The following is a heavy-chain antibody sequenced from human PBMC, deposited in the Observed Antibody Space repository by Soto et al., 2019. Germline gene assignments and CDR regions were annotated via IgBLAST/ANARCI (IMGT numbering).Heavy chain of an antibody. Sequence: SETLSLTCTVSGGSISSGDYYWSWIRQPPGKGLEWIGYIYYGGSTYYNPSLKSRVTISVDTSKNQFSLKLSSVTAADTAVYYCARVFWGGYSSSWYAGYGMDVWGQGTTVTVSS. J-gene: IGHJ6*02. CDR3: ARVFWGGYSSSWYAGYGMDV. CDR1: GGSISSGDYY. CDR2: IYYGGST. V-gene: IGHV4-30-4*01. D-gene: IGHD6-13*01.